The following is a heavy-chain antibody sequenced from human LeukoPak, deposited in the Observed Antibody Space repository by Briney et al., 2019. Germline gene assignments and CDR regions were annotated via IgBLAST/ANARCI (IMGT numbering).Heavy chain of an antibody. CDR3: ATELRSGYFDY. Sequence: ASVKFSCKVSGYTLSELSMHWVRQAPGKGLEWMGGFDPEDDERVYAQKFQGRVTMTEDTSTDTAYMELSSLRSEDTAIYYCATELRSGYFDYWGPGSLVTVSS. CDR2: FDPEDDER. CDR1: GYTLSELS. D-gene: IGHD3-22*01. J-gene: IGHJ4*02. V-gene: IGHV1-24*01.